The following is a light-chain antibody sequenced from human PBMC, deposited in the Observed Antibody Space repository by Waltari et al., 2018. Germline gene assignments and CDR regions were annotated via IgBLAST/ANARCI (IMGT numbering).Light chain of an antibody. CDR3: LQHYTYPPT. V-gene: IGKV1-17*03. Sequence: DIQMTQSPSAMSASAGDRVAITCRASEDIGNYLAWFQQKPGTVPKRLIYAVSSLESGVPSRFSGSDSGTEFTLTINRLQPEDLATYFCLQHYTYPPTFGQGTRLEI. J-gene: IGKJ5*01. CDR1: EDIGNY. CDR2: AVS.